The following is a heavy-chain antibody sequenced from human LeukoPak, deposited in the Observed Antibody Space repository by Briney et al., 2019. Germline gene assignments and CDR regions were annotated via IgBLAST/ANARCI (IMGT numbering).Heavy chain of an antibody. CDR1: GYTLTELS. D-gene: IGHD3-9*01. Sequence: ASVKVSCKVSGYTLTELSMHWVRQAPGKGLGWMGGFDPEDGETIYAQKFQGRVTMTGDTSTDTAYMELSSLRSEDTAVYYCATLPLLRYFDWLLYSYFDYWGQGTLVTVSS. CDR3: ATLPLLRYFDWLLYSYFDY. CDR2: FDPEDGET. V-gene: IGHV1-24*01. J-gene: IGHJ4*02.